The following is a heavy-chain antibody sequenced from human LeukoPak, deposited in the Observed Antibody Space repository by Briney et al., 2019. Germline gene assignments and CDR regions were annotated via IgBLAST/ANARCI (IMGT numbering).Heavy chain of an antibody. CDR3: AKDRAAMGDFAD. V-gene: IGHV3-23*01. CDR1: GFTFNSYA. J-gene: IGHJ4*02. Sequence: QPGGSLRPSCAASGFTFNSYALTWVRQAPGKGLESVSTISSSGRSTFYAGSVKGRFTISRDNSKNTLYLQMNSLRAEDTAVYYYAKDRAAMGDFADWGQGTLVTVSS. D-gene: IGHD5-18*01. CDR2: ISSSGRST.